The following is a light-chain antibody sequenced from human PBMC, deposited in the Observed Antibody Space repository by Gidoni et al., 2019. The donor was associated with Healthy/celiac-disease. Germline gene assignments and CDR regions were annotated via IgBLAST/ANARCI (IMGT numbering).Light chain of an antibody. Sequence: DSKMTQSPSSLSASVGDRVTITCRASQSISSYLNWYQPKPGKAPKLLFYAASSLQSGVPSSFSGSVSGTDFTLTICRLQPEDFATYYCQQSYSTAWTFXHXTKVEIK. J-gene: IGKJ1*01. CDR3: QQSYSTAWT. CDR1: QSISSY. CDR2: AAS. V-gene: IGKV1-39*01.